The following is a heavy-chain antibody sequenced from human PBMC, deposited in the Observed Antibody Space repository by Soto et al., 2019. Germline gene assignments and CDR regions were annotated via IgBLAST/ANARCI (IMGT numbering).Heavy chain of an antibody. D-gene: IGHD3-3*01. CDR3: ARGTLRSVALGPRSFDY. V-gene: IGHV2-70*01. CDR1: GFSLSTSGMC. Sequence: SGPTLVNPTQTLALTCTFSGFSLSTSGMCVSWIRQPPGKALEWLALIDWDDDKYYSTSLKTRLTISKDTSKNQVVLTMTNMDPVDTATYYCARGTLRSVALGPRSFDYWGQGTRVTVSS. CDR2: IDWDDDK. J-gene: IGHJ4*02.